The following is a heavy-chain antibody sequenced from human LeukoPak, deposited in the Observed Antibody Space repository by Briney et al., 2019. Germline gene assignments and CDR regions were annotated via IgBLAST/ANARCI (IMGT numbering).Heavy chain of an antibody. CDR1: GFTFSNAW. V-gene: IGHV3-15*01. CDR3: VKDNPLDH. J-gene: IGHJ5*02. Sequence: GGSLRLSCAASGFTFSNAWMSWVRQAPGKGLEWVGRIKSKTDGGTTDYAAPVKGRFTISRDDSKNTLFLQMNSLRADDTAMYYCVKDNPLDHWGQGTLVTVSS. D-gene: IGHD1-14*01. CDR2: IKSKTDGGTT.